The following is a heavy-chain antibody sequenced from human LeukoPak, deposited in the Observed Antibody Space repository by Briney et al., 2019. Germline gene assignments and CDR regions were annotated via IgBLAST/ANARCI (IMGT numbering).Heavy chain of an antibody. V-gene: IGHV4-34*01. CDR2: INHSGST. Sequence: SETLSLTCAVYGGSFSGYYWDWIRQPPGKGLEWIGEINHSGSTNYNPSLKRRVTISVDTSTNQFSLKLSSVTAPDTAVYYCARDHRRDYDFWSGYPNFDYWGQGTLVTVSS. J-gene: IGHJ4*02. CDR1: GGSFSGYY. CDR3: ARDHRRDYDFWSGYPNFDY. D-gene: IGHD3-3*01.